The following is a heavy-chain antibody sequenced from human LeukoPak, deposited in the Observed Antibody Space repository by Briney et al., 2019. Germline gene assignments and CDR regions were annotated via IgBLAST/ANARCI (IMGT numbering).Heavy chain of an antibody. D-gene: IGHD3-3*01. Sequence: ASVKASCKASGYIFTSYGISWVRQAPGHGLEWTGWISAYNGNTNYARKLQGRVTMTTDTSTSTAYMELRSLRSDDSAVYYCARDGGYDFWSGRYYMDVWGKGTTVTVSS. CDR1: GYIFTSYG. V-gene: IGHV1-18*01. J-gene: IGHJ6*03. CDR3: ARDGGYDFWSGRYYMDV. CDR2: ISAYNGNT.